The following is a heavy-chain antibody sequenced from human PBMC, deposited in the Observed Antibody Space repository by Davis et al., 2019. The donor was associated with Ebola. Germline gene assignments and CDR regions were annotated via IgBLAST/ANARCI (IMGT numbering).Heavy chain of an antibody. D-gene: IGHD3-22*01. CDR1: GGSISSYY. CDR2: INHIGST. V-gene: IGHV4-34*01. Sequence: GSLRLSCTVSGGSISSYYWSWIRQPPGKGLQWIWEINHIGSTNYNPSPKSRVSVSVDTSKNQFSLKLSSVTAAGTAVYYCAREGYSYDSSGYHLGSFDYWGQGTLVTVSS. J-gene: IGHJ4*02. CDR3: AREGYSYDSSGYHLGSFDY.